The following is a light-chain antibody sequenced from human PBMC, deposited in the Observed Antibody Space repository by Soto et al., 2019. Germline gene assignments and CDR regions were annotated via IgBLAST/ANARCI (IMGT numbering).Light chain of an antibody. CDR1: SSEVGGYNY. CDR2: EVS. Sequence: QSALTQPASVSGSPGQSITISCTGTSSEVGGYNYVSWYQQHPGKAPKLMIYEVSNRPTGVSNRFSGSKSGNTASLTSSGLQAEDEADYYCSSYTSSSTWVFGGGTKLTVL. J-gene: IGLJ3*02. CDR3: SSYTSSSTWV. V-gene: IGLV2-14*01.